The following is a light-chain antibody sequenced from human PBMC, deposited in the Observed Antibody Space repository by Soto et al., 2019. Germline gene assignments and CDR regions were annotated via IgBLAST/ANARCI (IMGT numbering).Light chain of an antibody. J-gene: IGLJ3*02. V-gene: IGLV1-36*01. CDR3: AAWDDSLNGQV. CDR2: YDD. CDR1: SSNIASSA. Sequence: QSVLTQPPSVSAAPRQRVTISCSGSSSNIASSAVNWYQQLPGTAPKLLIYYDDVRNPGVADRFSCSKSGTSASLAINGLQSEDEADYFCAAWDDSLNGQVFGGGTKLTVL.